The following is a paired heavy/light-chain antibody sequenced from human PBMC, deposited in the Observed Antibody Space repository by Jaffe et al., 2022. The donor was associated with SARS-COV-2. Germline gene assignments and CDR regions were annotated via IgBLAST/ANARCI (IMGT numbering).Heavy chain of an antibody. CDR1: GFTFSSYW. CDR3: ARDGYSSSWYVPVDGGVYGMDV. Sequence: EVQLVESGGGLVQPGGSLRLSCAASGFTFSSYWMHWVRQAPGKGLVWVSRINSDGSSTSYADSVKGRFTISRDNAKNTLYLQMNSLRAEDTAVYYCARDGYSSSWYVPVDGGVYGMDVWGQGTTVTVSS. CDR2: INSDGSST. V-gene: IGHV3-74*01. D-gene: IGHD6-13*01. J-gene: IGHJ6*02.
Light chain of an antibody. CDR2: EVS. CDR1: SSDVGGYNY. CDR3: SSYTSSSTGV. V-gene: IGLV2-14*01. Sequence: QSALTQPASVSGSPGQSITISCTGTSSDVGGYNYVSWYQQHPGKAPKLMIYEVSNRPSGVPDRFSGSKSGNTASLTISGLQAEDEADYYCSSYTSSSTGVFGGGTKLTVL. J-gene: IGLJ3*02.